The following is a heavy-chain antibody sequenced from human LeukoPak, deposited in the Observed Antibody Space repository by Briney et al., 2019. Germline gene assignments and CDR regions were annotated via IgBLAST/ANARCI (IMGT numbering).Heavy chain of an antibody. J-gene: IGHJ4*02. CDR1: GGSISSYY. CDR3: ARVSRVLRFVEWNPGSPDY. Sequence: PSETLALTCGVSGGSISSYYWSWIRQPPGKGLEWIGYIYYSGSTNYNPSHNSRGTISVDTSKTQFSLKLSSVTGADTAVYYCARVSRVLRFVEWNPGSPDYWGQGTLVTVSS. D-gene: IGHD3-3*01. V-gene: IGHV4-59*01. CDR2: IYYSGST.